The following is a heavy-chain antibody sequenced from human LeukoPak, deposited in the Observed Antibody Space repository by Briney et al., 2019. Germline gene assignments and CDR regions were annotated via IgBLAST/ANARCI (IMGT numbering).Heavy chain of an antibody. CDR3: TKERRRDDILTGSFSD. CDR2: IKHDERNK. CDR1: GFTFSSYC. Sequence: GGSLRLSCAASGFTFSSYCMHWVRQAPGKGLEWVTNIKHDERNKYYADSVKGRFTISRDNAKNTLYLQMNSLRAEDTAVYYCTKERRRDDILTGSFSDWGQGILVTVSS. V-gene: IGHV3-33*03. J-gene: IGHJ4*02. D-gene: IGHD3-9*01.